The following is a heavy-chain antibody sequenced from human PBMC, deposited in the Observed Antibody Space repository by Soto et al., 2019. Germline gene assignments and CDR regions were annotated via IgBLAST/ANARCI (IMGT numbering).Heavy chain of an antibody. CDR2: IKQDGSEK. V-gene: IGHV3-7*01. CDR1: GFTFSSYW. D-gene: IGHD2-15*01. CDR3: ARDLSSGYCSGGSCYTAFDI. Sequence: GGSLRLSCAASGFTFSSYWMSWVRQAPGKGLEWVANIKQDGSEKYYVDSVKGRFTISRDNAKNSLYLQMNSLRAEDTAVYYCARDLSSGYCSGGSCYTAFDIWGQGTMVTVSS. J-gene: IGHJ3*02.